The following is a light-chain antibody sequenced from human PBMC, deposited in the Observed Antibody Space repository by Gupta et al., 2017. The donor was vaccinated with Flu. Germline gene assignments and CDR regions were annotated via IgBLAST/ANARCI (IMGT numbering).Light chain of an antibody. CDR2: EAS. J-gene: IGKJ4*01. V-gene: IGKV1-33*01. CDR3: QQYVHLTLT. CDR1: QDSSNY. Sequence: PSSRSASVGDRVTITCQASQDSSNYLDWYQQKPGKAPKLLIYEASNLATGVPSRFSGSGSGTDFTFTISRLEAEDIATYYCQQYVHLTLTFGGGTKVEIK.